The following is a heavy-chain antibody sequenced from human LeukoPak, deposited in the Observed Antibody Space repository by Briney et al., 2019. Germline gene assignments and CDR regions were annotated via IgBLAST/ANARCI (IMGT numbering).Heavy chain of an antibody. J-gene: IGHJ2*01. CDR2: ITSDGSAT. Sequence: GGSLRLSCAVSGFTFTMYWMHWFRQGPGKGLEWVSRITSDGSATGYADSVKGRFTISRDNAKNTLYLQMNSLRAEDTAVYYCARDASPGYFDLWGRGTLLIVSS. V-gene: IGHV3-74*01. CDR3: ARDASPGYFDL. D-gene: IGHD2-15*01. CDR1: GFTFTMYW.